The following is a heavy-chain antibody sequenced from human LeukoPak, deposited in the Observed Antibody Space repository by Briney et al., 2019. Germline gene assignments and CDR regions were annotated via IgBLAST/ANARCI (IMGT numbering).Heavy chain of an antibody. Sequence: SVKVSCKASGGTFSSYAISWVRQAPGQGLEWMGRIIPIFGTANYAQKFQGRVTITTDESTSTAYMELSSLRSEDTAVYYCARDPETYYYGSGISFDCWGQGTLVTVSS. J-gene: IGHJ4*02. D-gene: IGHD3-10*01. CDR2: IIPIFGTA. V-gene: IGHV1-69*05. CDR1: GGTFSSYA. CDR3: ARDPETYYYGSGISFDC.